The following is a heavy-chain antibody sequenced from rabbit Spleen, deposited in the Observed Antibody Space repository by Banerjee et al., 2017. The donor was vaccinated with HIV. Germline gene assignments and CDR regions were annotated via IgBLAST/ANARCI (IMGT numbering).Heavy chain of an antibody. V-gene: IGHV1S40*01. Sequence: QSLEESGGDLVKPEGSLTLTCTASGFDFSSDFMCWVRQAPGKGLEWIACIYTGDGNTYYATWAKGRFTISKTSSTTVTLRMTSLTAADTATYFCARSLNANTRGSDLWGPGTLVTVS. CDR1: GFDFSSDF. CDR2: IYTGDGNT. CDR3: ARSLNANTRGSDL. J-gene: IGHJ4*01. D-gene: IGHD1-1*01.